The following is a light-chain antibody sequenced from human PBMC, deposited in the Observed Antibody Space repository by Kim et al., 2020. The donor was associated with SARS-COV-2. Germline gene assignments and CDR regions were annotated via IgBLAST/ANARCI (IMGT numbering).Light chain of an antibody. J-gene: IGLJ2*01. V-gene: IGLV3-19*01. Sequence: SSELTQDPAVSVALGQTVTITCQGDSLRRFPGSWFQQKPGQPPVLVIYGTNNRPSGIPDRFSGSRSGNTASLTITGAQAEDEADYYCDSRDSSNNRLLFGGGTKLTVL. CDR1: SLRRFP. CDR2: GTN. CDR3: DSRDSSNNRLL.